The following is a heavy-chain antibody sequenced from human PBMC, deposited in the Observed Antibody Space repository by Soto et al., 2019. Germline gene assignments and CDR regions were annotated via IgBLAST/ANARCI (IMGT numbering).Heavy chain of an antibody. Sequence: EVQLVESGGGLVKPGGSLRLSCAASGFTFSSYSMNWVRQAPGKGLEWVSSISSSSSYIYYADSVKGRFTISRNNAKNSLYLQMISLRAEDTAVYYCARDQYVWGSYRYPGAEYWGQGTLVTVSS. J-gene: IGHJ4*02. CDR3: ARDQYVWGSYRYPGAEY. V-gene: IGHV3-21*01. D-gene: IGHD3-16*02. CDR1: GFTFSSYS. CDR2: ISSSSSYI.